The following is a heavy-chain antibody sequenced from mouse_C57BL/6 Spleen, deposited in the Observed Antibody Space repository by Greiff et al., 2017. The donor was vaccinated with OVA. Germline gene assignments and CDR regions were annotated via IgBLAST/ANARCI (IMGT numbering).Heavy chain of an antibody. Sequence: VQLQQPGAELVMPGASVKLSCKASGYTFTSYWMHWVNQRPGQGLEWIGEIDPSDSYTNYNQKFKGKSTLTVDKSSSTAYMQLSSLTSEDSAVYYCARERGSTFFDYWGQGTTLTVSS. V-gene: IGHV1-69*01. CDR3: ARERGSTFFDY. D-gene: IGHD1-1*01. CDR1: GYTFTSYW. CDR2: IDPSDSYT. J-gene: IGHJ2*01.